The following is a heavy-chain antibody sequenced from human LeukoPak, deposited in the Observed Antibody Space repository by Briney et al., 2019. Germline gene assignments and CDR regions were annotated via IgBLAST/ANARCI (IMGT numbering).Heavy chain of an antibody. J-gene: IGHJ5*02. CDR1: GGSISSSSYY. D-gene: IGHD3-3*01. CDR2: IYYSGST. CDR3: ARTLSDTSLYDFWGGYIRFDP. V-gene: IGHV4-39*07. Sequence: SETLSLTCTVSGGSISSSSYYWGWIRQPPGKGLEWIGSIYYSGSTYYNPSLKSRVTISVDTSKNQFSLKLSSVTAADTAVYYCARTLSDTSLYDFWGGYIRFDPWGQGTLVTVSS.